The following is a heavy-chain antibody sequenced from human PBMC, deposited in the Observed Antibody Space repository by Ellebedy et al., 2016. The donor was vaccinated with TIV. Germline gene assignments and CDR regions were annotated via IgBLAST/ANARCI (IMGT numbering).Heavy chain of an antibody. D-gene: IGHD6-6*01. V-gene: IGHV4-59*01. Sequence: MPSETLSLTCTVSGGSISSYYWSWIRQPPGKGLEWIGYIDYSGETNYNPSLKSRVSISIDTSKNQFALKLNSVTTADTTVYYCARDRRFREVIAARRGDYYYYGMDVWGQGTTVTVSS. J-gene: IGHJ6*02. CDR2: IDYSGET. CDR3: ARDRRFREVIAARRGDYYYYGMDV. CDR1: GGSISSYY.